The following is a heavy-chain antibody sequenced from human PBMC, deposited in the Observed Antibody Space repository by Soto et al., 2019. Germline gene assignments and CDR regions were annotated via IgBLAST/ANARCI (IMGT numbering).Heavy chain of an antibody. CDR2: IYKSATT. J-gene: IGHJ5*01. Sequence: SETQSLTCSVSGDSISNLDYFWAWIRQPPGQALEYIGYIYKSATTYYNPSFESRVAISVDTSNSHFSLNVTSVTAADTAVYFCARGRYCLTGRCFPNWFDSWGQGALVTVSS. D-gene: IGHD7-27*01. CDR1: GDSISNLDYF. CDR3: ARGRYCLTGRCFPNWFDS. V-gene: IGHV4-30-4*01.